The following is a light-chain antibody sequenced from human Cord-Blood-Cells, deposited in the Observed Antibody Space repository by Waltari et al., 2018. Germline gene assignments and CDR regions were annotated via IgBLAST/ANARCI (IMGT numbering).Light chain of an antibody. CDR1: SSDVGGYNY. V-gene: IGLV2-14*01. J-gene: IGLJ3*02. CDR3: SSYTSSSTRV. Sequence: QSALTQPASVSGSPGQSITISCTGTSSDVGGYNYVSWYQQHPGKAPKLMIYDVSKRPSGVSNRFSGSKSGNPASLTISGLQAEDDADYYCSSYTSSSTRVFGGGTKLTVL. CDR2: DVS.